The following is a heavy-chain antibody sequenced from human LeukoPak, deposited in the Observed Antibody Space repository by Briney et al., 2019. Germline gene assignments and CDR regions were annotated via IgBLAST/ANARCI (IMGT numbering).Heavy chain of an antibody. CDR3: ALGDDFDY. CDR1: GFTFSSYS. Sequence: PGGSLRLSCAASGFTFSSYSMHWVRQAPGKGLEWVANIKQDGSEEYYVDSVKGRFTISRDNAKNSLYLQMNSLRAEDTAVYYCALGDDFDYWGQGTLVTVSS. CDR2: IKQDGSEE. D-gene: IGHD3-10*01. V-gene: IGHV3-7*01. J-gene: IGHJ4*02.